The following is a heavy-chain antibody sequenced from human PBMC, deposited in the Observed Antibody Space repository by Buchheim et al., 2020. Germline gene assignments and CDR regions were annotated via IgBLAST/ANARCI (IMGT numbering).Heavy chain of an antibody. D-gene: IGHD6-13*01. CDR1: GDPLSSYNYF. CDR2: FHYSGST. CDR3: AAIATDVSRWFDA. J-gene: IGHJ5*02. Sequence: QVQLQESGPGLVKPSETLSLTCTVSGDPLSSYNYFWGWIRQPPGKGLDWIGYFHYSGSTYYSPSLQSRITMSVDTSKNQFSLNVNSVTAADTAAYYCAAIATDVSRWFDAWGQGTL. V-gene: IGHV4-39*01.